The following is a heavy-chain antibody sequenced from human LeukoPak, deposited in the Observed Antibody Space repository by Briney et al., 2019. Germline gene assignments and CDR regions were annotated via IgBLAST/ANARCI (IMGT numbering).Heavy chain of an antibody. J-gene: IGHJ3*02. CDR3: ARGYCSSTSFYRDVFDI. CDR1: GGTFSSYT. V-gene: IGHV1-69*02. CDR2: IIPILGIA. D-gene: IGHD2-2*01. Sequence: PSVKVSCKASGGTFSSYTIGWVRQAPGQGLEWMGRIIPILGIANYAQKFQGRVTITADKSTSTAYMELSSLRSEDTAVYYCARGYCSSTSFYRDVFDIWGQGTMVTVSS.